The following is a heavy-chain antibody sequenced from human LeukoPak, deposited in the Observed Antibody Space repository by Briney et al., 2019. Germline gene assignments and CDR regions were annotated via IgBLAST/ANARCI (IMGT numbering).Heavy chain of an antibody. CDR2: IYYSGST. CDR3: ARQSVGAYYYYYGMDV. V-gene: IGHV4-59*08. D-gene: IGHD1-26*01. Sequence: SETLSLTCTVSGGSISSYYWSWIRQPPGKGLEWIGYIYYSGSTNYNPSLKSRVTISVDTSKNQFSLKLSSVTAADTAVYYCARQSVGAYYYYYGMDVWGQGTTVTVSS. CDR1: GGSISSYY. J-gene: IGHJ6*02.